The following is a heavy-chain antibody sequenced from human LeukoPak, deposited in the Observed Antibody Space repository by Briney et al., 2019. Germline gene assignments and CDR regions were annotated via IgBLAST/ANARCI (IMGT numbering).Heavy chain of an antibody. CDR2: ISPTGSTT. CDR1: GFSFSGHW. V-gene: IGHV3-74*01. Sequence: GGSLRLSCTASGFSFSGHWMHWARQLPGKGLVWVSRISPTGSTTSYADSVKGRFTVSRDNAKNTLNLQVNNLRAEDTAVYYCARGPNSNWSGLDFWGQGTLLTVSS. CDR3: ARGPNSNWSGLDF. D-gene: IGHD6-6*01. J-gene: IGHJ4*02.